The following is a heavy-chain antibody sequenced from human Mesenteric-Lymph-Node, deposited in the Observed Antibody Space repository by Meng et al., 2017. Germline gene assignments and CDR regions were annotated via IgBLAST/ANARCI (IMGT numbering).Heavy chain of an antibody. CDR2: IYSGGST. Sequence: GESLKISCAASGFTVSSNYMSWVRQAPGKGLEWVSVIYSGGSTYYADSVKGRFTISRDNSKNTLYLQMNSLRAEDTAVYYCARGVTVTDDPYYFDYWGQGTLVTVSS. D-gene: IGHD4-17*01. J-gene: IGHJ4*02. CDR3: ARGVTVTDDPYYFDY. V-gene: IGHV3-53*01. CDR1: GFTVSSNY.